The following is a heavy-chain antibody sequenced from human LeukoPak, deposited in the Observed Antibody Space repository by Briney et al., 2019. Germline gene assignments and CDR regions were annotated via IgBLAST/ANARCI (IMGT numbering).Heavy chain of an antibody. D-gene: IGHD2-2*01. Sequence: GGSLRLSCAASGFTFSSYAMSWVRQAPGKGLEWVSAISGSGGSTYYADSVKGRFTISRDNSKNTLYLQMNSLRAEDTAVYYCAKPASLVPAAMGTYFDYWGQGTLVTVPS. J-gene: IGHJ4*02. CDR1: GFTFSSYA. CDR2: ISGSGGST. CDR3: AKPASLVPAAMGTYFDY. V-gene: IGHV3-23*01.